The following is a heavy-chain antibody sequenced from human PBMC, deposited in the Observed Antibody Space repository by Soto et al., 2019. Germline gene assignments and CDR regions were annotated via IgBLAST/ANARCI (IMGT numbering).Heavy chain of an antibody. CDR1: GFSLSTYGMG. D-gene: IGHD2-2*01. CDR2: IYWNDDK. J-gene: IGHJ4*02. V-gene: IGHV2-5*01. CDR3: VNSPASSPSDY. Sequence: SGPTLVNPTQTLTLTCTFSGFSLSTYGMGVGWIRQPPGKAPEWLALIYWNDDKRYSPSLKSRLTIAKDTSKNLVVLTMTNVDPMDAATYYCVNSPASSPSDYWGQGTLVTVSS.